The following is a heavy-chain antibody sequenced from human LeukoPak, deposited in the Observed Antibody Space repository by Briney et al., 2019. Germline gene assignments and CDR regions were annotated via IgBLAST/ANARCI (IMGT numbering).Heavy chain of an antibody. CDR3: ATGIVRGYDFWSGYYTDAFDI. Sequence: ASVKVSCKVSGYTLTELSMHWVRQAPGKGLEWMGGFDPEDGETIYAQKFQGRVTMTEDTSTDTAYMELSSLRSEDTAVYYCATGIVRGYDFWSGYYTDAFDIWGQGTMVTVSS. D-gene: IGHD3-3*01. CDR1: GYTLTELS. V-gene: IGHV1-24*01. CDR2: FDPEDGET. J-gene: IGHJ3*02.